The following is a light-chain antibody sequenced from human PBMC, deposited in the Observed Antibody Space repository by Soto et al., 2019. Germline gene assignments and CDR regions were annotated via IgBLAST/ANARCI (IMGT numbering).Light chain of an antibody. CDR2: GNT. Sequence: QPVLTQPPSVSGAPGQRVTISCTGSRYNIGAGYDVHWYRQLPGTAPKLLLYGNTNRPSGVPDRFSGSKSGTSASLAITGLQAEDEADYYCQSYDSSLRGHVFGTGTKLTVL. CDR1: RYNIGAGYD. J-gene: IGLJ1*01. V-gene: IGLV1-40*01. CDR3: QSYDSSLRGHV.